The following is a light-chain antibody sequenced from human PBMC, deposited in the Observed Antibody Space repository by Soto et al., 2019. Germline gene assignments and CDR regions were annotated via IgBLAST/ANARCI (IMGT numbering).Light chain of an antibody. J-gene: IGLJ2*01. CDR3: ALYMGRGIVI. CDR1: SGSVSTSYY. V-gene: IGLV8-61*01. CDR2: STN. Sequence: QTVVTQEPSFSVSPGGTVTLTCGLSSGSVSTSYYPSWYQQTPGQAPRTLIYSTNTRSSGVPDRFSGSILGNKAALTITGAQADDESGYYCALYMGRGIVIFGGGTKVTVL.